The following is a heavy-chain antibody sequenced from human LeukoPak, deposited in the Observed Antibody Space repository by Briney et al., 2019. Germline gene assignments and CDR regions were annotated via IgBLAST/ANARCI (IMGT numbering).Heavy chain of an antibody. CDR1: GGSFSGYY. J-gene: IGHJ6*02. D-gene: IGHD6-13*01. CDR2: IYYSGST. V-gene: IGHV4-39*01. CDR3: ASVTDSSSWYLPSMDV. Sequence: SETLSLTCAVYGGSFSGYYWGWIRQPPGKGLEWIGSIYYSGSTYYNPSLKSRVTISVDTSKNQFSLKLSSVTAADTAVYYCASVTDSSSWYLPSMDVWGQGTTVTVS.